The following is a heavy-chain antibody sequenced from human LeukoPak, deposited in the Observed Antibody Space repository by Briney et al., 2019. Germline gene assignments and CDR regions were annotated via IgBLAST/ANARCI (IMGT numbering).Heavy chain of an antibody. D-gene: IGHD3-3*01. CDR1: GGSISSYY. CDR3: AKSSAYYDPGYFDY. CDR2: IYYSGST. J-gene: IGHJ4*02. V-gene: IGHV4-59*01. Sequence: SETLSLTCTVSGGSISSYYWSWIRQPPGKGLEWIGYIYYSGSTNYNPSLKSRVTISVDTSKNQFSLKLSSVTAADTAVYYCAKSSAYYDPGYFDYWGQGTLVTVSS.